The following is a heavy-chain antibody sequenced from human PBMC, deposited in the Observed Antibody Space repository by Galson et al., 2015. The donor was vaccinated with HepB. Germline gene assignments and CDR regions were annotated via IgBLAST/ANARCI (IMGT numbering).Heavy chain of an antibody. CDR2: ISSGGSYI. Sequence: SLRLSCAASGFTFTGYAMNWVRQPPGRGLEWISSISSGGSYIYYADSVKGRSTISRDNARNALFLQLNSLRAEDTAVYYCTRGFPYNNNELNDYWGQGTLVTVSS. D-gene: IGHD5-24*01. CDR1: GFTFTGYA. CDR3: TRGFPYNNNELNDY. V-gene: IGHV3-21*01. J-gene: IGHJ4*02.